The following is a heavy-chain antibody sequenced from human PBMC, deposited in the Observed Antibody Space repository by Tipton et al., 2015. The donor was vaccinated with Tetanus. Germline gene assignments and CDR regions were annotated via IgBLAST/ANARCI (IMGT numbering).Heavy chain of an antibody. J-gene: IGHJ4*02. CDR3: ACGSGYFDSSHHSPLDF. Sequence: TLSLTCTVSGGSISSGSYYWSWVRQPPGKGLEYLGYILYGKSTHFNPSLQSRLSMSGDPVKNQFSLRLTSVTAADTAVYYCACGSGYFDSSHHSPLDFWGRGTLVTVSS. CDR1: GGSISSGSYY. V-gene: IGHV4-61*01. CDR2: ILYGKST. D-gene: IGHD3-22*01.